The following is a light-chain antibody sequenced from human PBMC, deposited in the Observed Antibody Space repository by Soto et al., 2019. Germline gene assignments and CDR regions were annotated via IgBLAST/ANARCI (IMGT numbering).Light chain of an antibody. J-gene: IGLJ2*01. Sequence: ELTQPPSVSVAPGKTARITCGGNNIGSKGVHWYQQKPGQAPVLVIYYNTDRPSGIPERFSGSNSGNTATLTISRVEAGDEADYYCQVWDSSNDHVIFGGGTKLTVL. CDR1: NIGSKG. CDR2: YNT. V-gene: IGLV3-21*04. CDR3: QVWDSSNDHVI.